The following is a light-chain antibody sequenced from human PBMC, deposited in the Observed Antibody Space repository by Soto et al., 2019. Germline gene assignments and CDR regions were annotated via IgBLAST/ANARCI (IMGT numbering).Light chain of an antibody. V-gene: IGLV2-8*01. CDR3: SSYVGTNTLV. Sequence: QSAPTQPPSASGSPGQSVTISCTGTSGDIGGYNYVSWYQQHPGKAPKLLIYEVNKRPSGVPDRFSGSKSGNTASLTVSGPQAEDEADYYCSSYVGTNTLVFGGGTKVTVL. J-gene: IGLJ2*01. CDR2: EVN. CDR1: SGDIGGYNY.